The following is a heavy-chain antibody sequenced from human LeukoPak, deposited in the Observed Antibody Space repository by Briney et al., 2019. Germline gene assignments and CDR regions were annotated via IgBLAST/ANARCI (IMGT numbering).Heavy chain of an antibody. V-gene: IGHV3-23*01. J-gene: IGHJ4*02. D-gene: IGHD6-19*01. CDR2: ISGSGGST. CDR3: AKDPSVGSGWSYVNF. Sequence: QSGGSLRLSCTTSGFNFNNAWMNWVRQAPGKGLEWVSAISGSGGSTYYADSVKGRFTISRDNSKNTLYLQMNSLRAEDTAVYYCAKDPSVGSGWSYVNFWGQGTLVTVSS. CDR1: GFNFNNAW.